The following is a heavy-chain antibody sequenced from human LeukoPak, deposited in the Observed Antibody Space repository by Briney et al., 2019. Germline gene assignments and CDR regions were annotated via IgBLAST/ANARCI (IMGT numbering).Heavy chain of an antibody. CDR2: IYYSGST. J-gene: IGHJ4*02. CDR3: AAGLWFGVSLFWY. V-gene: IGHV4-59*01. CDR1: GGSISSYY. Sequence: SETLSLTCTVSGGSISSYYWSWIRQPPGKGLEWIGYIYYSGSTNYNPSLKSRVTISVDTSKNQFSLKLSSVTAAVTAVYYCAAGLWFGVSLFWYWGQGTLVTVSS. D-gene: IGHD3-10*01.